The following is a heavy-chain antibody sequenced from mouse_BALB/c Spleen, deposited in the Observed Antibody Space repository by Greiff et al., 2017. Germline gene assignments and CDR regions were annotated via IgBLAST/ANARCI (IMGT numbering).Heavy chain of an antibody. CDR1: GFTFSDFY. CDR2: SRNKANDYTT. Sequence: EVKLVESGGGLVQPGGSLRLSCATSGFTFSDFYMEWVRQPPGKRLEWIAASRNKANDYTTEYSASVKGQFIVSRDTTQSILYLQMNALRAEDTAIYYCARAVIRYFDVWGAGTTVTVSS. J-gene: IGHJ1*01. CDR3: ARAVIRYFDV. V-gene: IGHV7-1*02.